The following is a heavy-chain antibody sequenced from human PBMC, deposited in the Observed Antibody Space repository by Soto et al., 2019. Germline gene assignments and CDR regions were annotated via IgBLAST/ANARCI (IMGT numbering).Heavy chain of an antibody. J-gene: IGHJ4*02. Sequence: DVRLLESGVNLVQPGGSLRLSSVAYGFTFSKFAMNWVRKAPGKGLEWVSAISNSFSDGNTHYADSVKGRFTISRDNDKSTVFLEMNSLRAEDTAVYYCAKVFSPEGGNYFEYWGQGTLVTVSS. D-gene: IGHD3-10*01. CDR3: AKVFSPEGGNYFEY. CDR2: ISNSFSDGNT. V-gene: IGHV3-23*01. CDR1: GFTFSKFA.